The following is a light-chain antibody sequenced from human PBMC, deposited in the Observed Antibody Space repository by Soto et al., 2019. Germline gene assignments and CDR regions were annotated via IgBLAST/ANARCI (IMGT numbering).Light chain of an antibody. CDR1: QGISSY. V-gene: IGKV1-9*01. CDR3: QQLNSYPRIT. J-gene: IGKJ5*01. Sequence: DIQLTQSPSFLSASVDDRVTITCRASQGISSYLAWYQQKPGKAPKLLIYAASTLQSGVPSRLSGSGSGKEFPLTIISLEHEDIATYYCQQLNSYPRITLGQGTRREI. CDR2: AAS.